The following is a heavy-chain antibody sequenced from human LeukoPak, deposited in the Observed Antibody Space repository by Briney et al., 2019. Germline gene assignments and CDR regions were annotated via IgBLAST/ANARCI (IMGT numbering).Heavy chain of an antibody. CDR1: GFTFGSSG. D-gene: IGHD4-23*01. Sequence: PGRSLRLSCVASGFTFGSSGMHWVRQAPGKGPEWVAVIWYDGSNKYYAHSVKGRFTISRDNSKNTLYLQMNSLRAEDTALYYCARDPSAGGGNYLENWGQGTLVTVSS. J-gene: IGHJ4*02. CDR3: ARDPSAGGGNYLEN. V-gene: IGHV3-33*01. CDR2: IWYDGSNK.